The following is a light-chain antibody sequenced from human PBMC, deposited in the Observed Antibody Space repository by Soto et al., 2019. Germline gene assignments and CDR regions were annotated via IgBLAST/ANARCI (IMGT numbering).Light chain of an antibody. CDR1: QSVSRY. V-gene: IGKV3-11*01. Sequence: EIVLTQSPATLSLSPGERATLSCRASQSVSRYLAWYQQKPGQAPRLLIYDASNRATAIPARFSGSGSGTDFTLTISRLEPQDSAMYYCQQYVISVTFGQGTRLEIK. J-gene: IGKJ5*01. CDR2: DAS. CDR3: QQYVISVT.